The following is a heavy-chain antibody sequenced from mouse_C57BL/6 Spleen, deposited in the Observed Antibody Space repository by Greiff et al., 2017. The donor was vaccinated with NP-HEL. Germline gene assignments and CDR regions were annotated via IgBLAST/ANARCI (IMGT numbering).Heavy chain of an antibody. V-gene: IGHV5-6*01. D-gene: IGHD2-5*01. Sequence: EVQLVESGGDLVKPGGSLKLSCAASGFTFSSYGMSWVRQTPDKRLEWVATISSGGSYTYYPDSVKGRFTISRDNAKNTLYLQMSSLKSEDTAMYYCARRGDSNYQGYFDVWGTGTTVTVSS. J-gene: IGHJ1*03. CDR2: ISSGGSYT. CDR1: GFTFSSYG. CDR3: ARRGDSNYQGYFDV.